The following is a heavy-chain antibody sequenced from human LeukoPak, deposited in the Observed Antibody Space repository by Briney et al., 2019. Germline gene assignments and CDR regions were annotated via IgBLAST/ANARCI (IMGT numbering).Heavy chain of an antibody. J-gene: IGHJ6*03. D-gene: IGHD2-2*01. Sequence: SETLSLTCAVYGGSFRGYYWIWIRQPPGKGLEWIGEINHSGSTNYNPSLKSRVTISVDTSKNQFSLKLSSVTAADTAVYYCARGSRGFVVVPAAMPTYYYYYMDVWGKGTTVTISS. CDR3: ARGSRGFVVVPAAMPTYYYYYMDV. V-gene: IGHV4-34*01. CDR2: INHSGST. CDR1: GGSFRGYY.